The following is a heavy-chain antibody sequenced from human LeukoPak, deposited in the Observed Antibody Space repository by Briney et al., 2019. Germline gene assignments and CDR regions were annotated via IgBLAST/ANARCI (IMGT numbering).Heavy chain of an antibody. D-gene: IGHD3-16*02. CDR2: IIPIFGTA. CDR1: GGTFSSYA. Sequence: EASVKVSCKASGGTFSSYAISWVRQAPGQGLEWMGGIIPIFGTANYAQKFQGRVTITADKSTSTAYMELSSLRSEDTAVYYCARALHDYVWGSYRSYAFDIWGQGTMVTVSS. J-gene: IGHJ3*02. CDR3: ARALHDYVWGSYRSYAFDI. V-gene: IGHV1-69*06.